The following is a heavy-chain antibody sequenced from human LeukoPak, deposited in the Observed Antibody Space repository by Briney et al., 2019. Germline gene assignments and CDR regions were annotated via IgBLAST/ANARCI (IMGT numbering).Heavy chain of an antibody. V-gene: IGHV1-2*02. J-gene: IGHJ4*02. CDR2: INPNSGGT. D-gene: IGHD4-17*01. CDR1: GYTFTGYY. CDR3: ARDSVDYGDYIDY. Sequence: ASVTVSCKASGYTFTGYYMHWVRQAPGQGLEWMGWINPNSGGTNYAQKFQGRVTMTRDTSISTAYMELSRLRSDDTAVYYCARDSVDYGDYIDYWGQGTLVTVSS.